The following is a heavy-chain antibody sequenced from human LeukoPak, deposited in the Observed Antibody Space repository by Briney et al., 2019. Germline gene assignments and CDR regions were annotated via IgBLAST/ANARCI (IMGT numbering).Heavy chain of an antibody. V-gene: IGHV3-15*07. CDR1: GFTVGSSY. CDR2: IRSNSDGGTI. J-gene: IGHJ5*02. Sequence: GGSLRLSCAASGFTVGSSYMNWVRQAPGKGLEWVGRIRSNSDGGTIDYAAPVKGRFTLSRDDSKTTLYLQMNSLQTEDTAVYYCATDFYDSTWGQGTLVTVSS. D-gene: IGHD3-22*01. CDR3: ATDFYDST.